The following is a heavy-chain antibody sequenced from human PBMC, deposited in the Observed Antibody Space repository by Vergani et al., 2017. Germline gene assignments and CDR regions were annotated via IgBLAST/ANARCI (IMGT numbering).Heavy chain of an antibody. CDR3: AREGNYYDSTGFGPGGSFD. D-gene: IGHD3-22*01. J-gene: IGHJ4*02. CDR2: ISAYNGNT. V-gene: IGHV1-18*04. CDR1: GYTFTSYG. Sequence: QVQVVQSGAEVKKPGASVKVSCKASGYTFTSYGISWVRQAPGQGLEWMGWISAYNGNTNYAQKLQGRVTMTTDTSTSTAYMELISLRPEDTAVYYCAREGNYYDSTGFGPGGSFDWGPGTLVTVSS.